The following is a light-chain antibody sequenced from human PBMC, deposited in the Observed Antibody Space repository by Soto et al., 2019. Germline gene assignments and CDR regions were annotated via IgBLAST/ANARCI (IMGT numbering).Light chain of an antibody. CDR2: SAS. Sequence: DIVMTQSPATLSVSPGERPTLSCRTSQSISNKLAWYQQKPGQAPRLLIYSASTRATGIPDRFSGSGSGTEFTLTISSLQSEDFAVYYCQQFNNWPPITFGQGTRLEIK. CDR1: QSISNK. CDR3: QQFNNWPPIT. V-gene: IGKV3-15*01. J-gene: IGKJ5*01.